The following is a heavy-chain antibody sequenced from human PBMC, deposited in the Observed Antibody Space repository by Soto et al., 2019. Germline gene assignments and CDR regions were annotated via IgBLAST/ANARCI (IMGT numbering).Heavy chain of an antibody. J-gene: IGHJ6*02. V-gene: IGHV3-23*01. CDR3: AKRYGSGSYRDFNSYYGMDI. D-gene: IGHD3-10*01. Sequence: PGGSLRLSCAASRFTFRNYGMSWVRQGPGKGLEWVSGISPTREQRFYVDSVKGRFFISRDNSQNTLSLEMSNLRADDTAVYYCAKRYGSGSYRDFNSYYGMDIWGQGTSVTVSS. CDR1: RFTFRNYG. CDR2: ISPTREQR.